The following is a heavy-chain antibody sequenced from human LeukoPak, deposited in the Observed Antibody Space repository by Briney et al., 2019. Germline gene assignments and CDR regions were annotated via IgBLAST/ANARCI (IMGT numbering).Heavy chain of an antibody. CDR3: ARELGSGLDAFDI. CDR2: IKQDGSEK. CDR1: GFTFSSYS. V-gene: IGHV3-7*01. J-gene: IGHJ3*02. Sequence: PGGSLRLSCAASGFTFSSYSMNWVRQAPGKGLEWVANIKQDGSEKYYVDSVKGRFTISRDNAKNSLYLQMNSLRAEDTAVYYCARELGSGLDAFDIWGQGTMVTVSS. D-gene: IGHD3-10*02.